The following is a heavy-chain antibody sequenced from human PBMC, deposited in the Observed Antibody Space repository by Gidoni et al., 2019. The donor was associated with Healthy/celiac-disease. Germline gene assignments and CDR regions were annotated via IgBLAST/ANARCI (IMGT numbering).Heavy chain of an antibody. CDR3: ARGLFYDYIWGSYRSGIPYFQH. Sequence: QVQLVQSGAEVKKPGASVKVSCKASGYTFTSYDINWVRQATGQGLEWMGWMNPNSGNTGYAQKFQGRVTMTRNTSISTAYMELSSLRSEDTAVYYCARGLFYDYIWGSYRSGIPYFQHWGQGTLVTVSS. V-gene: IGHV1-8*01. D-gene: IGHD3-16*02. CDR2: MNPNSGNT. CDR1: GYTFTSYD. J-gene: IGHJ1*01.